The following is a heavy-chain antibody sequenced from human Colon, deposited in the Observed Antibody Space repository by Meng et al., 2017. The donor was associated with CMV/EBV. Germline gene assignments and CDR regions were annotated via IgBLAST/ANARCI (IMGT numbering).Heavy chain of an antibody. J-gene: IGHJ4*02. D-gene: IGHD4-11*01. CDR1: GFAFSNYW. CDR3: ARPSAPQYSDYVLL. CDR2: INSDGTTT. V-gene: IGHV3-74*01. Sequence: LKISCAASGFAFSNYWMHWVRQVPGKGLEWVSRINSDGTTTTYADSVKGRFIVSRDNPKSTVYLQMNSLKGEDTAVYFCARPSAPQYSDYVLLWGQGTLVTVSS.